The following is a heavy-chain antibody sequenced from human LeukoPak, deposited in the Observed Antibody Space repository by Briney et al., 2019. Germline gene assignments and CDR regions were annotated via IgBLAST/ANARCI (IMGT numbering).Heavy chain of an antibody. D-gene: IGHD3-9*01. CDR2: INDAGRTT. CDR1: GFTFNTYA. CDR3: TNQPILAGSIDS. J-gene: IGHJ4*02. Sequence: PGGSLRLSCATSGFTFNTYAMNWVRQAPEKGLEWVSTINDAGRTTYYADSVKGRFTISRDNSKNTVYLQMNNLRAEDTALYYCTNQPILAGSIDSWGQGTLVTVSS. V-gene: IGHV3-23*01.